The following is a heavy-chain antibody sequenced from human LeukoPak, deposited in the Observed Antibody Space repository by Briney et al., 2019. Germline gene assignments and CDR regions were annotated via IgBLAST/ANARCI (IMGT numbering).Heavy chain of an antibody. Sequence: ASVKVSCMASGYTFTSYYMHWVRQAPGQGLEWMGIINPSGGSTSYAQKFQGRVTMTRDTSTSTVYMELSSLRSEDTAVYYCATLSTTVVPFDYWGQGTLVTVSS. CDR2: INPSGGST. V-gene: IGHV1-46*01. J-gene: IGHJ4*02. CDR3: ATLSTTVVPFDY. CDR1: GYTFTSYY. D-gene: IGHD4-17*01.